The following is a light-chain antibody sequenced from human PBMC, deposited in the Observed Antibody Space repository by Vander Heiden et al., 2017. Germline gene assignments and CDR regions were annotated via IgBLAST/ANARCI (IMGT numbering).Light chain of an antibody. V-gene: IGKV1-39*01. CDR2: AAS. Sequence: MQMTQPPSSLSASVGDRVTITCRTSQSITTYLNWYQQKPGKAPKLLTYAASILQAGVPSRFSGSGSGTEFTLTISSLQPDDIATYYCQQSHSTSLSFGPGTKVDVK. J-gene: IGKJ3*01. CDR1: QSITTY. CDR3: QQSHSTSLS.